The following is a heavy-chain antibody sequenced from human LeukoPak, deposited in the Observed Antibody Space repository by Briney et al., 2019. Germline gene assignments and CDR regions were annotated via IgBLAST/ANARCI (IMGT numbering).Heavy chain of an antibody. D-gene: IGHD2-2*01. Sequence: SETLSLTCTVSGGSISSSSYYWGWIRQPPGKGLEWIGSIYYSGSTYYNPSLKSRVTISVDTSKNQFSLKLSSVTAADTAVYYCASRYCSSTSCTYDFWSDSYYFDYWGQGTLVTVSS. CDR2: IYYSGST. J-gene: IGHJ4*02. V-gene: IGHV4-39*07. CDR1: GGSISSSSYY. CDR3: ASRYCSSTSCTYDFWSDSYYFDY.